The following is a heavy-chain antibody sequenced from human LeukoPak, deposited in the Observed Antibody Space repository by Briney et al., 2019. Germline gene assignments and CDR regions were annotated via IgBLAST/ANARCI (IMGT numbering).Heavy chain of an antibody. V-gene: IGHV3-9*01. J-gene: IGHJ4*02. CDR1: GFTFHHYA. CDR3: AKDKAPLYSGYDWDLDF. Sequence: GGSLRLSCAASGFTFHHYAIHWVRQVPGEGLEWVSGISWNSAYIGYADSVKGRFTISRDNAKNSVYLQMNSLRAEDTALYYCAKDKAPLYSGYDWDLDFWGQGTMVTVSS. CDR2: ISWNSAYI. D-gene: IGHD5-12*01.